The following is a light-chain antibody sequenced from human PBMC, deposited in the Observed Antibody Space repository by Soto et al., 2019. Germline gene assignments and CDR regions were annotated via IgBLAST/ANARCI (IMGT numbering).Light chain of an antibody. CDR1: QSVSNNY. J-gene: IGKJ1*01. Sequence: EIVLTQSPGTLSPSPGERATLSCRASQSVSNNYLAWYQQKPGQAPRLLIYGASNRATGIPDRFSGSGSGTDFTLTISRLEPEDFAMYYCQQYGSSGTFGQGTKVDIK. CDR3: QQYGSSGT. V-gene: IGKV3-20*01. CDR2: GAS.